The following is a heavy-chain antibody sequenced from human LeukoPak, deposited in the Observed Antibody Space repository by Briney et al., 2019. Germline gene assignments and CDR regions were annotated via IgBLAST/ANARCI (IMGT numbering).Heavy chain of an antibody. Sequence: PGGSLRLSCVASGFTLRSYSMNWVRQAPGKGLEWVSYVSTSSYYIYYADSVKGRFTISRDDAKNSLYLQMNSLRAEDTAIYYCARDASGSSTGLIDSWGRGTLVTVSS. V-gene: IGHV3-21*01. D-gene: IGHD1-26*01. CDR2: VSTSSYYI. J-gene: IGHJ4*02. CDR1: GFTLRSYS. CDR3: ARDASGSSTGLIDS.